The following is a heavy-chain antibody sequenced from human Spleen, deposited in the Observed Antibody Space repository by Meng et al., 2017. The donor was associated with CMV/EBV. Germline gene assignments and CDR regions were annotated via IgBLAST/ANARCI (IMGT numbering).Heavy chain of an antibody. Sequence: LSLTCAASGFTFDDYTMHWVRQAPGKGLEWVSLISWDGGSTYYADSVKGRFTISRDNSKNSLYLQMNSLRTEDTAVYYCASGDYYYGMDVWGQGTTVTVSS. J-gene: IGHJ6*02. CDR2: ISWDGGST. CDR1: GFTFDDYT. CDR3: ASGDYYYGMDV. V-gene: IGHV3-43*01. D-gene: IGHD3-3*01.